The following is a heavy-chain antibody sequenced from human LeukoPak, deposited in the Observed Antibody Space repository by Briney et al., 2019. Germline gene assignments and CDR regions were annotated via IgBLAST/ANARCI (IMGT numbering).Heavy chain of an antibody. CDR1: GFTFSNDW. V-gene: IGHV3-23*01. Sequence: PGGSLRLSCAATGFTFSNDWMSWVRQAPGRGLEWVSTIGGSGRSDTYYADSVKGRFIISRDNSKNTLSLQMNSLRAEDTAVYFCAQDRVPGTSPKLDYWGQGTLVTVSS. D-gene: IGHD1-7*01. CDR3: AQDRVPGTSPKLDY. J-gene: IGHJ4*02. CDR2: IGGSGRSDT.